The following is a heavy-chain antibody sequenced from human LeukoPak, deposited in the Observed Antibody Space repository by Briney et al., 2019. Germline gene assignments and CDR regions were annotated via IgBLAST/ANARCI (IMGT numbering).Heavy chain of an antibody. V-gene: IGHV4-59*01. J-gene: IGHJ4*02. CDR1: GGSFSGYY. D-gene: IGHD2-15*01. CDR3: AKDLHCSGGSCYYFDY. Sequence: PSETLSLTCAVYGGSFSGYYWSWIRQPPGKGLEWIGYIYYSGSTNYNPSLKSRVTISVDTSKNQFSLKLSSVTAADTAVYYCAKDLHCSGGSCYYFDYWGQGTLVTVSS. CDR2: IYYSGST.